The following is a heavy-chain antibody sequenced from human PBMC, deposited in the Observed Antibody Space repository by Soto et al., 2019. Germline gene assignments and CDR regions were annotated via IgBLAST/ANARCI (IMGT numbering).Heavy chain of an antibody. J-gene: IGHJ6*02. D-gene: IGHD2-2*01. Sequence: GGSLRLSCAASGFTFGSYSMNWVRQAPGKGLEWVSSISSSSSYIYYADSVKGRFTISRDNAKNSLYLQMNSLRAEDTAVYYCARDYSPIVVVPAAIRWGMDVWGQWTTVTVSS. CDR2: ISSSSSYI. V-gene: IGHV3-21*01. CDR1: GFTFGSYS. CDR3: ARDYSPIVVVPAAIRWGMDV.